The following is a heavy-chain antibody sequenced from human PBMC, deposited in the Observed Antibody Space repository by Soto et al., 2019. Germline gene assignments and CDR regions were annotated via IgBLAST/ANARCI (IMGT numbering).Heavy chain of an antibody. Sequence: GASVKVSCKASGYTFTSYDINWVRQATGQGLEWMRWMNPNSGNTGYAQKFQGRVTMTRNTSISTAYMELSSLRSEDTAVYYCARGQYYDFLSCYYRPIPDVLAICGQGTMVTVSS. V-gene: IGHV1-8*01. CDR2: MNPNSGNT. D-gene: IGHD3-3*01. J-gene: IGHJ3*02. CDR3: ARGQYYDFLSCYYRPIPDVLAI. CDR1: GYTFTSYD.